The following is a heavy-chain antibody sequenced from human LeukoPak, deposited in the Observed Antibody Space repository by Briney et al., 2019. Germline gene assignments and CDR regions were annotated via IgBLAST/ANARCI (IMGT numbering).Heavy chain of an antibody. CDR2: IYHSGST. CDR3: ARDTPPLPNYDFWSGYQYFDY. Sequence: SETLSLTCTVSGYSISSGYYWGRIRQPPGKGLEWIGSIYHSGSTYYNPSLKSRVTISVDTSKNQFSLKLSSVTAADTAVYYCARDTPPLPNYDFWSGYQYFDYWGQGTLVTVSS. CDR1: GYSISSGYY. J-gene: IGHJ4*02. V-gene: IGHV4-38-2*02. D-gene: IGHD3-3*01.